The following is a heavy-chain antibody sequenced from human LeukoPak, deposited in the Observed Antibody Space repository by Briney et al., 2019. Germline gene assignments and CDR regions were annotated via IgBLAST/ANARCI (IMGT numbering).Heavy chain of an antibody. Sequence: SETLSLTCTVSGGSISSYYWSWIRQPPGKGLEWIGYIYYSGSTNYNPSLKSRVTISVDTSKNQFSLKLSSVTAADTAVYYCARLDCSSTSCYRRYYYYYYMDVWGKGTTVTISS. J-gene: IGHJ6*03. CDR1: GGSISSYY. CDR2: IYYSGST. CDR3: ARLDCSSTSCYRRYYYYYYMDV. D-gene: IGHD2-2*01. V-gene: IGHV4-59*08.